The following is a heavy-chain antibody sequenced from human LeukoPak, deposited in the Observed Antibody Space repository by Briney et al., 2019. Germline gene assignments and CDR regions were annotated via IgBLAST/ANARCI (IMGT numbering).Heavy chain of an antibody. CDR2: IRYDGSNK. V-gene: IGHV3-30*02. D-gene: IGHD6-19*01. CDR3: ANFPVAGTRRDDY. J-gene: IGHJ4*02. CDR1: GFTFSSYG. Sequence: GGSLRLSCAASGFTFSSYGMHWVRQAPGKGLEWVAFIRYDGSNKYYADSVKGRFTISRDSSKNTLYLQMNSLRAEDTAVYYCANFPVAGTRRDDYWGQGTLVTVSS.